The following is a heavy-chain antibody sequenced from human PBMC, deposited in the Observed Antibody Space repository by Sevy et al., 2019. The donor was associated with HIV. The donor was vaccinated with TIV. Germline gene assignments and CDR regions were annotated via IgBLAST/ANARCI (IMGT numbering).Heavy chain of an antibody. CDR2: IWFDGSKT. CDR1: GFTFSTYG. CDR3: GRDLEFYDYGDYGPAFMPDY. J-gene: IGHJ4*02. D-gene: IGHD4-17*01. V-gene: IGHV3-33*01. Sequence: GGSLRLSCAASGFTFSTYGMHWVRQAPGKGLEWVAVIWFDGSKTYYADSVKGRFTISRDIAKNTLHLQMNSLRAEDTAVYYCGRDLEFYDYGDYGPAFMPDYWGQGTLVTVSS.